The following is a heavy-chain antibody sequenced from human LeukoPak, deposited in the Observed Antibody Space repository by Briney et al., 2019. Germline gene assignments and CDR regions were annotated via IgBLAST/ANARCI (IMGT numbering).Heavy chain of an antibody. J-gene: IGHJ4*02. D-gene: IGHD4-23*01. CDR2: INPNSGGT. CDR3: AREGYGGNSGDY. V-gene: IGHV1-2*02. CDR1: GYTFTSYD. Sequence: ASVKVSCKASGYTFTSYDINWVRQATGQGLEWMGWINPNSGGTNYAQKFQGRVTMTRDTSISTAYMELSRLRSDDTAVYYCAREGYGGNSGDYWGQGTLVTVSS.